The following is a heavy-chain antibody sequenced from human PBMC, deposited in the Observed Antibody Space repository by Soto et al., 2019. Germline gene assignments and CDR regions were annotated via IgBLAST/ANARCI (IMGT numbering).Heavy chain of an antibody. CDR2: ISSSGSTI. D-gene: IGHD3-9*01. J-gene: IGHJ4*02. Sequence: VGSLRLSCAASGFTFSSYEMNWVRQAPGKGLEWVSYISSSGSTIYYADSVKGRFTISRDNAKNSLYLQMNSLRAEDTAVYYCARVYYDILTGYLDYWGQGTLVTVSS. V-gene: IGHV3-48*03. CDR3: ARVYYDILTGYLDY. CDR1: GFTFSSYE.